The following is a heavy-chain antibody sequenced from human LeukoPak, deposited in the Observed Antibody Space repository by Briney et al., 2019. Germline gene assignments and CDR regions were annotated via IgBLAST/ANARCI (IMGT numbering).Heavy chain of an antibody. Sequence: SETLSLTCAVYGGSFSGYYWSWIRQPAGKGLEWIGRIYTSGSTNYNPSLKSRVTISVDTSKNQFSLKLSSVTAADTAVYYCVGTYDILTGYTPYFDYWGQGTLVTVSS. D-gene: IGHD3-9*01. J-gene: IGHJ4*02. CDR2: IYTSGST. CDR1: GGSFSGYY. CDR3: VGTYDILTGYTPYFDY. V-gene: IGHV4-59*10.